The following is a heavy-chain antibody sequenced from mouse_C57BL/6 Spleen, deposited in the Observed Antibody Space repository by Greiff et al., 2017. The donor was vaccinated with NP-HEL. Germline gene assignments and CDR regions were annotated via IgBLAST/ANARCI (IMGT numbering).Heavy chain of an antibody. Sequence: VQLQQSGAELVRPGASVTLSCKASGYTFTDYEMHWVKQTPVHGLEWIGAIDPETGGTAYNQKFKGKAILTADKSSSTAYMELRSLTSEDSAVYYCTYYGSSHWYFDVWGTGTTVTVSS. CDR3: TYYGSSHWYFDV. J-gene: IGHJ1*03. V-gene: IGHV1-15*01. CDR1: GYTFTDYE. D-gene: IGHD1-1*01. CDR2: IDPETGGT.